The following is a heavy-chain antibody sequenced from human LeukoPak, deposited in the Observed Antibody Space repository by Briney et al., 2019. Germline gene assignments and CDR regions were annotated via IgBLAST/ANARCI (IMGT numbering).Heavy chain of an antibody. CDR1: GGSFSGYY. CDR3: ARGHGISNCSSTSCYAGGDY. Sequence: TSETLSLTCAVYGGSFSGYYWSWIRQPPGKGLEWIGETNHSGSTNYNPSLKSRVTISVDTSKNQFSLKLSSVTAADTAVYYCARGHGISNCSSTSCYAGGDYWGQGTLVTVSS. D-gene: IGHD2-2*01. CDR2: TNHSGST. J-gene: IGHJ4*02. V-gene: IGHV4-34*01.